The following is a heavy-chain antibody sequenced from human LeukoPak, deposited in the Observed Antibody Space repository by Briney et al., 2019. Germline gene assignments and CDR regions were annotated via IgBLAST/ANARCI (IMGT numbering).Heavy chain of an antibody. J-gene: IGHJ4*02. CDR2: IKQDGSEK. Sequence: GGPLTLSCAASGFTLSSYWMSWLRQAPGKGLEWVANIKQDGSEKYYVDSVKGRFTISRDNAKNSLYLQMNSLRAEDTAVYYCARVRGWYNYYFDYWGQGTLVTVSS. V-gene: IGHV3-7*01. D-gene: IGHD6-19*01. CDR1: GFTLSSYW. CDR3: ARVRGWYNYYFDY.